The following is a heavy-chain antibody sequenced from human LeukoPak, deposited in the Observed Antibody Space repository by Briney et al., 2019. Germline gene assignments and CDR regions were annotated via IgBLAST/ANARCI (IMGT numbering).Heavy chain of an antibody. CDR2: IYHSGST. V-gene: IGHV4-61*01. CDR3: ARGSAWYFVY. CDR1: GDSVSSGSSY. Sequence: TSETLSLTCTVSGDSVSSGSSYWSWIRQPPGEGLQWLVYIYHSGSTNYNPSLKSRVTISVDTSKNQFSLKLSSVTTADTAVYYCARGSAWYFVYWGQGTLVTVSS. D-gene: IGHD6-19*01. J-gene: IGHJ4*02.